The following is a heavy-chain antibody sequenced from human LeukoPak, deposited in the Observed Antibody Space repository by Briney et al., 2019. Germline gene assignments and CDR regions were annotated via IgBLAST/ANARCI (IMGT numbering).Heavy chain of an antibody. CDR1: GGSINSNYW. Sequence: ASETLSLTCAVSGGSINSNYWWTWVRQSPGKGLEWIGEIYHTGSVNYSLSLESRVTISRDRSKNQFSLMLRSVTAADTAVYYCARHYDLWSGYNYWGQGLLVTVSS. V-gene: IGHV4-4*02. D-gene: IGHD3-3*01. CDR2: IYHTGSV. J-gene: IGHJ4*02. CDR3: ARHYDLWSGYNY.